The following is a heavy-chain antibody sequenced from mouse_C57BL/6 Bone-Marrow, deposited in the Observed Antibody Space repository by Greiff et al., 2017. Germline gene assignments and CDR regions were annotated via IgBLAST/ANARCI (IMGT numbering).Heavy chain of an antibody. J-gene: IGHJ4*01. CDR3: ARTYFYYYGSRGAMDY. Sequence: QVQLKESGAELAKPGASVKLSCKASGYTFTSYWMHWVKQRPGQGLEWIGYINPSSGYTKYNQKFKDKATLTADKSSSTAYMQLSSLPYEDSAVYYCARTYFYYYGSRGAMDYWGQGTSVTVSS. CDR1: GYTFTSYW. V-gene: IGHV1-7*01. CDR2: INPSSGYT. D-gene: IGHD1-1*01.